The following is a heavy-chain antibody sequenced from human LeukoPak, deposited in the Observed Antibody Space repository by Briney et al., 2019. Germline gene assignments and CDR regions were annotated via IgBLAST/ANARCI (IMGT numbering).Heavy chain of an antibody. V-gene: IGHV5-51*01. Sequence: GESLKISCKGSGYTFPSYWIGWVRQMPGKGLEWMGIIYPGDSDTTYSPSFQGQVTFSADKSISTAYLQWSSLKASDTAMYYCARLGSSDSSGYCGYWGQGTLVTVSS. CDR2: IYPGDSDT. CDR3: ARLGSSDSSGYCGY. J-gene: IGHJ4*02. D-gene: IGHD3-22*01. CDR1: GYTFPSYW.